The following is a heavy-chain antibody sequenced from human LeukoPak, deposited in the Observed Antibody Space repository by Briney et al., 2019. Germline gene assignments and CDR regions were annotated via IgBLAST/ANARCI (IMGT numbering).Heavy chain of an antibody. CDR2: MNPNSGNT. J-gene: IGHJ3*02. V-gene: IGHV1-8*01. CDR3: ARGRASEHDAFDI. CDR1: GYTFTSYD. D-gene: IGHD1/OR15-1a*01. Sequence: ASVKASCKASGYTFTSYDINWVRQATGQGLEGMGWMNPNSGNTGYAQKFQGRVTMTRNTSISTAYMELSSLRSEDTAVYYCARGRASEHDAFDIWGQGTMVTVSS.